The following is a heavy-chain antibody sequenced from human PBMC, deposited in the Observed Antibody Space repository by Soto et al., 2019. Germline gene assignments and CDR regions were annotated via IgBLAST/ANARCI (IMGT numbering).Heavy chain of an antibody. V-gene: IGHV2-5*01. CDR2: IYWNRNK. CDR3: VSESLPNWFYP. CDR1: GFSRSTNGAG. J-gene: IGHJ5*02. D-gene: IGHD3-10*01. Sequence: QITLKESGPALVKSTQTLTLTCTFSGFSRSTNGAGVGWIRQPPGKALEWLALIYWNRNKSYSPSLKSRLTIPKVSSKNHVVLTMTNMDPVDTASLSCVSESLPNWFYPWGQGILVTVFS.